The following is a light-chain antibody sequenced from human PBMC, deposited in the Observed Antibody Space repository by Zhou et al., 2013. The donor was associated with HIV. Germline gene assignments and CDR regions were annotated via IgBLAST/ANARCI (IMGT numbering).Light chain of an antibody. V-gene: IGKV1-5*03. Sequence: IQLTQSPSTLSASVGDTVTITCRASQTLSDWLAWYQQKPGRAPKLLIYKTSTLESGVPSRFSGSGSGTEFTLTITSLQPDDFATYFCQQSETYSSTWTFGQGTKVE. CDR1: QTLSDW. J-gene: IGKJ1*01. CDR2: KTS. CDR3: QQSETYSSTWT.